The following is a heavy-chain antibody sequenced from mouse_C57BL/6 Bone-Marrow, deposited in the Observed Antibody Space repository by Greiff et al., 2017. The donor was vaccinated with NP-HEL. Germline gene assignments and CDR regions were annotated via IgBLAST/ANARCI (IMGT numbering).Heavy chain of an antibody. J-gene: IGHJ2*01. V-gene: IGHV1-74*01. CDR2: IHPSDSDT. Sequence: VQLQQPGAELVKPGASVKVSCKASGYTFTSYWMHWVKQRPGQGLEWIGRIHPSDSDTNYNQKFKGKATLTVDKSSSTAYLHLRSLPSADSPVFYCAKGVVGYWGEGNTLTVSS. CDR1: GYTFTSYW. CDR3: AKGVVGY. D-gene: IGHD1-1*01.